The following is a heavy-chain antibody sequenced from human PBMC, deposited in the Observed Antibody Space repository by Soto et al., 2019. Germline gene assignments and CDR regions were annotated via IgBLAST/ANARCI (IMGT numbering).Heavy chain of an antibody. CDR3: ARAVVVPGASYGMDV. V-gene: IGHV1-18*04. CDR2: ISAYNGNT. D-gene: IGHD2-2*01. CDR1: GYTFSTYG. Sequence: QVQLVQSGAEVKKPGASVKVSCKASGYTFSTYGITWVRQAPGQGLEWMGWISAYNGNTNYAEKLQGRVTMTTDTSTSTAYMELRSLRSDDTAVYCCARAVVVPGASYGMDVWGQGTTVTVSS. J-gene: IGHJ6*02.